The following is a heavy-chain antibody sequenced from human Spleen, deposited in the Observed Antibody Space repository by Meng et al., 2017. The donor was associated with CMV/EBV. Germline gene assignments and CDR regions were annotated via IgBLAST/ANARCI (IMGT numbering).Heavy chain of an antibody. CDR1: GGSLSSGNYY. Sequence: SETLSLTCTVSGGSLSSGNYYWSWIRQPPGKGLEWIGYVYYSGSTSYNPSLKSRVTLSVDTSKNQFSLKLSSVTAADTAVYYCARGTVYSSGCPDYWGQGTLVTVSS. CDR3: ARGTVYSSGCPDY. V-gene: IGHV4-61*01. J-gene: IGHJ4*02. CDR2: VYYSGST. D-gene: IGHD6-19*01.